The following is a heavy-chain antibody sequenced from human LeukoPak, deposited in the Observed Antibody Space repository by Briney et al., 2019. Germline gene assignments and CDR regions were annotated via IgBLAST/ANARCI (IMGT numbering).Heavy chain of an antibody. Sequence: GGSLRLSCAASGFTFSNYAMMWVRQAPGKRLEWVSSITGSGDGTYSADSVRGRFTISRDNSENTLYLQLNSLRAEDTAVYFCVKGFVHPTYYFDYWGQGTLVTVSS. CDR3: VKGFVHPTYYFDY. V-gene: IGHV3-23*01. CDR2: ITGSGDGT. CDR1: GFTFSNYA. D-gene: IGHD3-10*01. J-gene: IGHJ4*02.